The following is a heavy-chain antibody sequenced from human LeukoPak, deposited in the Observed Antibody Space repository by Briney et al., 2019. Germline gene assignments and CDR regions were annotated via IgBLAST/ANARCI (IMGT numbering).Heavy chain of an antibody. CDR2: INTNTGQP. Sequence: GASVKVSCKTSGYRFATYAITWVRQAPGQGLEWMGWINTNTGQPAYAQGFTGRFAFSLDTSVTTAYLQITSLKTEDTAVYYCARWVAAADPWGQGTLVTVSS. J-gene: IGHJ5*02. V-gene: IGHV7-4-1*02. CDR3: ARWVAAADP. CDR1: GYRFATYA. D-gene: IGHD6-13*01.